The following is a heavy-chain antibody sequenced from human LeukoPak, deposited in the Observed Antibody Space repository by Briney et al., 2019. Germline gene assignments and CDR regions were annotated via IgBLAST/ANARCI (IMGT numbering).Heavy chain of an antibody. CDR2: ISGSGGNT. Sequence: GGSLRLSCAASGLTFRNYVMSWVRQAPGKGLEWVSAISGSGGNTYYADSVKGRFTISRDNSKNTLYLQMNSLRAEDTALYYCAKGPYDSSGYYAAFDIWGQGTMVTVSS. CDR1: GLTFRNYV. V-gene: IGHV3-23*01. D-gene: IGHD3-22*01. J-gene: IGHJ3*02. CDR3: AKGPYDSSGYYAAFDI.